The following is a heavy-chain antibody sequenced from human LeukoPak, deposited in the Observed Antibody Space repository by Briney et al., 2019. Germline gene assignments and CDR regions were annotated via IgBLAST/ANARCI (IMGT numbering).Heavy chain of an antibody. D-gene: IGHD3-16*02. CDR1: GYTFTGYY. CDR2: INPNSGGT. Sequence: ASVTVSCKASGYTFTGYYMHWVRQAPGQGLEWMGWINPNSGGTNYAQKFQGRVTMTRDTSISTAYMELSRLRSDDTAVYYCALALRLGELSSFDYWGQGTLVTVSS. V-gene: IGHV1-2*02. J-gene: IGHJ4*02. CDR3: ALALRLGELSSFDY.